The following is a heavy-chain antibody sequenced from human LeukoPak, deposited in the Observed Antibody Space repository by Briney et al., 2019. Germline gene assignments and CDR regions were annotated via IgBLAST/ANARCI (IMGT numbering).Heavy chain of an antibody. Sequence: GGSLRLSCAASGFTFSIYWMTWVRQAPGKGLEWVANIKQDGSEKYYVDSVKGRFTISRDNSKNTLFLQMNSLRPEDTAVYYCSKDRGVFGVAYSLDYWGQGTLVTVSS. J-gene: IGHJ4*02. CDR1: GFTFSIYW. V-gene: IGHV3-7*01. CDR3: SKDRGVFGVAYSLDY. CDR2: IKQDGSEK. D-gene: IGHD3-3*01.